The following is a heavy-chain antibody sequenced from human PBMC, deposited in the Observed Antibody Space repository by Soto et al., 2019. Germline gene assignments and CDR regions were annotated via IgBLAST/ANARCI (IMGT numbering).Heavy chain of an antibody. Sequence: QVQLVESGGGVVQPGRSLRLSCAASGFTFSSYGMHWVRQAPGKGLEWVAVIWYDGSNKYYADSVKGRFTISRDNSKNTLYLQMNSLGAEDTAVYYCARGPQDYFDYWGQGTLVTVSS. J-gene: IGHJ4*02. CDR3: ARGPQDYFDY. V-gene: IGHV3-33*01. CDR2: IWYDGSNK. CDR1: GFTFSSYG.